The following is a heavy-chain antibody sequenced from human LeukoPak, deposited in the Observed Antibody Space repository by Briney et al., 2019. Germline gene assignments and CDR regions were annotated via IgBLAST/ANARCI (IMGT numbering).Heavy chain of an antibody. Sequence: SETLSLTCAVYGGSFTGYYWSWIRQPPGKGLEWIGEINHSGSTNYNPSLKSRVTISVDTPKNQFSLKLSSVTAADTAVYYCARGRPPGIAARDLDYWGQGTLVTVSS. CDR3: ARGRPPGIAARDLDY. CDR1: GGSFTGYY. J-gene: IGHJ4*02. CDR2: INHSGST. V-gene: IGHV4-34*01. D-gene: IGHD6-6*01.